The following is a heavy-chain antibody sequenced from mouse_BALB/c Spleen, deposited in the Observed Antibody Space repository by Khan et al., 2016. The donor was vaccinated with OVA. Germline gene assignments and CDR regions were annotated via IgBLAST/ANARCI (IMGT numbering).Heavy chain of an antibody. D-gene: IGHD2-1*01. CDR2: IYPGNSDT. J-gene: IGHJ3*01. CDR3: TDGNYVSWFAY. V-gene: IGHV1-5*01. Sequence: EVQLQQSGTVLARPGASVKMSCKASGYSFTSYWMHWVKQRPGQGLEWIGAIYPGNSDTSYNQKFKGKAKLTAVTSASTAYMELSSLTNEDSAVYDWTDGNYVSWFAYWGQGTLVTVSA. CDR1: GYSFTSYW.